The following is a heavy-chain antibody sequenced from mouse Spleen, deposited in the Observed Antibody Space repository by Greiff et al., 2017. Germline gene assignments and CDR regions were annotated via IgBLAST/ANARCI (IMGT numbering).Heavy chain of an antibody. Sequence: EVKLVESGGGLVKPGGSLKLSCAASGFTFSDYGIHWVRQAPEKGLEWVAYISSGSSTIYYTDTVKGRFTISRDNAKNTLFLQMTSLRSEDTAMYYCARLGLPYAMDYWGQGTSVTVSS. CDR3: ARLGLPYAMDY. V-gene: IGHV5-17*01. CDR2: ISSGSSTI. D-gene: IGHD2-4*01. CDR1: GFTFSDYG. J-gene: IGHJ4*01.